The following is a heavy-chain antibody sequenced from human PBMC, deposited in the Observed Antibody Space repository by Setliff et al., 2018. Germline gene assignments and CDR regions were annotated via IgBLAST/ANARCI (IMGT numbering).Heavy chain of an antibody. J-gene: IGHJ6*02. Sequence: PGGSLRLSCAAPELIFSHTWMNWVRQAPGKGLEWVGRIKGQTDGGTTDYAAPVKGRFSISRDDSKNTVYLQMNSLRVEDTALYYCAKDITWKYNTGWGSLGVWGQGTTVTVSS. CDR3: AKDITWKYNTGWGSLGV. D-gene: IGHD6-19*01. V-gene: IGHV3-15*05. CDR2: IKGQTDGGTT. CDR1: ELIFSHTW.